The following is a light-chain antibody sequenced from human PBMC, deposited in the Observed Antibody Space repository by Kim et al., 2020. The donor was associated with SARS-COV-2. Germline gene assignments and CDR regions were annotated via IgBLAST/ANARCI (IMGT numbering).Light chain of an antibody. CDR1: DIGSKS. Sequence: APRKTAKNTCGGNDIGSKSVAWYQQKPGQAPVLVIYYDSDRTSGIPERFSGSNSGNTATLTISRVEARDEADYYCQVWDSSSDHWVFGGGTQLTVL. J-gene: IGLJ3*02. CDR2: YDS. CDR3: QVWDSSSDHWV. V-gene: IGLV3-21*04.